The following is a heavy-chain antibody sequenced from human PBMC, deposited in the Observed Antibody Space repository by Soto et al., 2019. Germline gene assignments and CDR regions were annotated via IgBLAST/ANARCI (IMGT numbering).Heavy chain of an antibody. D-gene: IGHD2-15*01. CDR1: GFTFSSYG. CDR2: ISYDGSNK. Sequence: GGPLRLSCAASGFTFSSYGMHWVRQAPGKGLEWVAVISYDGSNKYYADSVKGRFTISRDNSKNTLYLQMNSLRAEDTAVYYCAKDVIVVVVAATDGMDVWGQGTTVTVSS. CDR3: AKDVIVVVVAATDGMDV. J-gene: IGHJ6*02. V-gene: IGHV3-30*18.